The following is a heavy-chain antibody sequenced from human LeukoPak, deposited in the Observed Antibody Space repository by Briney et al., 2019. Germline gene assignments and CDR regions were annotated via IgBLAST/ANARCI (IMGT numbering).Heavy chain of an antibody. CDR1: GGSISSYY. V-gene: IGHV4-59*01. CDR2: IYYTGST. D-gene: IGHD3-22*01. CDR3: ARSYESGGYYFYGMDV. Sequence: PSEPLSLPCSVSGGSISSYYGGWIPKPPGKGLKWSGYIYYTGSTNSNPSLKRRVTISIDTSKNQFSLKLSSVTAADTAVYYCARSYESGGYYFYGMDVWGQGTTVTVSS. J-gene: IGHJ6*02.